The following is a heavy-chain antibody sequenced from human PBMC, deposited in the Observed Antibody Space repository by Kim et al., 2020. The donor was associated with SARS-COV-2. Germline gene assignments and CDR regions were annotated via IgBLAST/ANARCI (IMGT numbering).Heavy chain of an antibody. D-gene: IGHD3-22*01. Sequence: GGSLRLSCAASGFTFSSYAMHWVRQAPGKGLEWVAVISYDGSNKYYADSVKGRFTISRDNSKNTLYLQMNSLRAEDTAVYYCARDYYDSSGYYSNYGMDVWGEGTTVTVSS. J-gene: IGHJ6*04. CDR3: ARDYYDSSGYYSNYGMDV. CDR2: ISYDGSNK. V-gene: IGHV3-30*04. CDR1: GFTFSSYA.